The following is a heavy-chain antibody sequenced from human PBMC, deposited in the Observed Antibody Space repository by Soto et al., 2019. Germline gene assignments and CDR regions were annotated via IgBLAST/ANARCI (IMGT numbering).Heavy chain of an antibody. J-gene: IGHJ6*02. V-gene: IGHV3-30*18. Sequence: QVQLVESGGGVVQPGRSLRLSCAASGFTFSSYGMHWVRQAPGKGLEWVAVISYDGSNKYYADSLKGRFTVSRDNSKNTLYLQMSSLRAEDTAVYYCVKDGSRGWPYYYGIDVWGQGTTVTVSS. CDR1: GFTFSSYG. D-gene: IGHD6-19*01. CDR3: VKDGSRGWPYYYGIDV. CDR2: ISYDGSNK.